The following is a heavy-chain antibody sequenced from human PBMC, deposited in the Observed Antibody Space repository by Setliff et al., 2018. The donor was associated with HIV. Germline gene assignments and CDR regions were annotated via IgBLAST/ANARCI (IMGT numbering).Heavy chain of an antibody. Sequence: ASVKVSCKASGYLFTGYYMHWVRQAPGQGLEWMGWINVNSGGTKYAQKFQGRVTMTRDTSISTAYMELSRLRSDDTAVYYCAGVPGRYDSSGYAFDIWGQGTMVTVSS. CDR1: GYLFTGYY. J-gene: IGHJ3*02. CDR2: INVNSGGT. CDR3: AGVPGRYDSSGYAFDI. D-gene: IGHD3-22*01. V-gene: IGHV1-2*02.